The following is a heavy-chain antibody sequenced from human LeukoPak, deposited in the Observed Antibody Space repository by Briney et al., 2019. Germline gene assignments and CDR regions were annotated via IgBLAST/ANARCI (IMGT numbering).Heavy chain of an antibody. J-gene: IGHJ6*02. D-gene: IGHD2-15*01. V-gene: IGHV6-1*01. CDR3: ARGTPGPNYYYGMDV. CDR2: TYYRSKWYN. Sequence: SQTLSLICAISGDSVSSNTAAWNWIRQSPSRGLEWLGKTYYRSKWYNEYAVYVKSRITINPDTSKNQFSLQLNSVTPEDTAVYYCARGTPGPNYYYGMDVWGQGTTVTVSS. CDR1: GDSVSSNTAA.